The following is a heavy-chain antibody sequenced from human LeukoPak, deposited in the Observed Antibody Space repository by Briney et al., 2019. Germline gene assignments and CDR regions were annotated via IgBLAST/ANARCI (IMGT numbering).Heavy chain of an antibody. Sequence: SETLSLTCTVSGDSISSYYWSWIRQPPGKGLEWIGYIHTGGGTSYIPSLKGRVTISIDTSKNQFTLKLSSVTAADSAVYYCARLTRLSTSLDRYYLDYWGQGTLVTVSS. CDR2: IHTGGGT. CDR1: GDSISSYY. J-gene: IGHJ4*02. V-gene: IGHV4-4*09. CDR3: ARLTRLSTSLDRYYLDY. D-gene: IGHD6-6*01.